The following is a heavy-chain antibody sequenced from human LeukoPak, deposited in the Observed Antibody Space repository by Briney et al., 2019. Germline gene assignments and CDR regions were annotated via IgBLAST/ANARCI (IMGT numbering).Heavy chain of an antibody. J-gene: IGHJ4*02. CDR2: IYRSGST. Sequence: PSETLSLTCAVSGYSISSGYYWGWIRQPPGKGLEWIGSIYRSGSTYYNPSLKSRVTISVDTSKNQFSLKLSSVTAADTAVYYCARALDYGDYPFDYWGQGTLVTVSS. CDR1: GYSISSGYY. D-gene: IGHD4-17*01. V-gene: IGHV4-38-2*01. CDR3: ARALDYGDYPFDY.